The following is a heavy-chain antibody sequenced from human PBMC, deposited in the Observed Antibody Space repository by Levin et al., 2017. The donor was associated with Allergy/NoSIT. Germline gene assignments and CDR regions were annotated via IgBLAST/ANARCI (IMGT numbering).Heavy chain of an antibody. D-gene: IGHD2-2*01. J-gene: IGHJ6*02. CDR2: IDPFSGDT. CDR1: GYTFTGYY. Sequence: GESLKISCKASGYTFTGYYVHWVRQAPGQGLEWMGWIDPFSGDTNYAQKFQGKVTMTRDTMNTAYLELSRLRSDDTAVYYCARFPPTYQRLEKPPKDFDYGLDVWGQGTTVIVSS. CDR3: ARFPPTYQRLEKPPKDFDYGLDV. V-gene: IGHV1-2*02.